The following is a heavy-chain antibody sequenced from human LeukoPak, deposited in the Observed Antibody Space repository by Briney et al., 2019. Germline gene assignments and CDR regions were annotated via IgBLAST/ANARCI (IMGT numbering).Heavy chain of an antibody. D-gene: IGHD1-26*01. CDR3: ARGGSFYPDY. CDR2: IWYDGSNK. CDR1: TFTFSTYG. Sequence: GGSLRLSCAASTFTFSTYGMHWVRQAPGKGLEWVSFIWYDGSNKYYADSVKGRFTISRDNSKNTLYLQMNSLKAEDTAVYYCARGGSFYPDYWGQETLVTVSS. J-gene: IGHJ4*02. V-gene: IGHV3-33*01.